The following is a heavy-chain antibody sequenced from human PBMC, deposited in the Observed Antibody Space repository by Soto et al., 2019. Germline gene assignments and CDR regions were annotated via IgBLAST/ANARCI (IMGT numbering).Heavy chain of an antibody. CDR3: AKDRKSGSGWYWDY. J-gene: IGHJ4*02. CDR2: TSGSGSTT. Sequence: GGSLRLSCAASGFTFSSYAMSWVRQAPGKGLEWVSGTSGSGSTTYYADSVKGRFTISRDNSKNTLYLQMNSLRAEDTAVYYCAKDRKSGSGWYWDYWGQGTLVTLSS. D-gene: IGHD6-19*01. V-gene: IGHV3-23*01. CDR1: GFTFSSYA.